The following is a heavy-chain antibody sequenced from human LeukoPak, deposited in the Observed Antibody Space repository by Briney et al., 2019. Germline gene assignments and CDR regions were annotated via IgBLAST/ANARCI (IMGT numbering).Heavy chain of an antibody. CDR3: ARNDYWGSKYSGCDPCAY. CDR1: GSTFTSYS. V-gene: IGHV1-18*04. J-gene: IGHJ4*02. CDR2: ISDYNGNT. D-gene: IGHD5-12*01. Sequence: GASVKVTFKGAGSTFTSYSISWMRQAPGQGLAWMGCISDYNGNTNYAQKLQGRVTMTTDTFTSTTVLGLRSVRSDRTELYNCARNDYWGSKYSGCDPCAYWGQGTLVTVSS.